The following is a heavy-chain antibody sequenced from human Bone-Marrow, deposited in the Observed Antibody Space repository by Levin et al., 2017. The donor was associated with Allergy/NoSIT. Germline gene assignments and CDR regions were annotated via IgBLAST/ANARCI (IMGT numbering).Heavy chain of an antibody. CDR1: GFTFSDYE. CDR3: SRDKRSDGVTPDWCFER. D-gene: IGHD2-21*02. J-gene: IGHJ2*01. CDR2: ISRSGSTK. V-gene: IGHV3-48*03. Sequence: PGGSLRLSCLASGFTFSDYELNWVRQAPGKGLEWISYISRSGSTKYYADFVKGRFTISNKNSLYPVMNNLRAEDPAIYYCSRDKRSDGVTPDWCFERWGRGAPLTVS.